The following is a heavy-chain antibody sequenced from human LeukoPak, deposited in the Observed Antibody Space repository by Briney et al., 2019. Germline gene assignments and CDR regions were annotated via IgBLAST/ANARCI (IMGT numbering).Heavy chain of an antibody. CDR2: INPNSGGT. CDR1: GYTFTGYY. D-gene: IGHD3-22*01. J-gene: IGHJ4*02. V-gene: IGHV1-2*02. CDR3: ARGETVIGYYYDSSGYRDNDY. Sequence: ASVKVSCKASGYTFTGYYIHWVRQAPGQGLEWMGWINPNSGGTNYAQKFQGRVTMTRDTSISTAYMELSRLRSDDTAAYYCARGETVIGYYYDSSGYRDNDYWGQGTLVTVSS.